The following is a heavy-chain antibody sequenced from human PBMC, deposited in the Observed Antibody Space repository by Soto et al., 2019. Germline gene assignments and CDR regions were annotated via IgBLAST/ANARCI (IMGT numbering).Heavy chain of an antibody. D-gene: IGHD1-1*01. V-gene: IGHV3-30-3*01. CDR3: ARAHNWNDVDWFDP. Sequence: GGSLRLSCAASGFTFSSYAMHWVRQAPGKGLEWVAVISYDGSNKYYADSVKGRFTISRDNSKNTLYLQMNSLRAEDTAVYYCARAHNWNDVDWFDPWGQGTMVTVYS. CDR2: ISYDGSNK. CDR1: GFTFSSYA. J-gene: IGHJ5*02.